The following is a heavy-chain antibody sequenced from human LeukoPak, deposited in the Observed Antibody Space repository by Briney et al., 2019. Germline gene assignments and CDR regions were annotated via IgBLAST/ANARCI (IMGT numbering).Heavy chain of an antibody. J-gene: IGHJ4*02. CDR1: GFTVSSNY. CDR2: IYAGGNT. CDR3: AREVYSSTWFDL. V-gene: IGHV3-66*01. Sequence: GGSLRLSCAASGFTVSSNYMNWVRQVPGKGLEWVSVIYAGGNTYYADSVKERFTISRDNSRNTLYLQMNSLRGDDTAVYYCAREVYSSTWFDLWGQGTLVTVSS. D-gene: IGHD6-13*01.